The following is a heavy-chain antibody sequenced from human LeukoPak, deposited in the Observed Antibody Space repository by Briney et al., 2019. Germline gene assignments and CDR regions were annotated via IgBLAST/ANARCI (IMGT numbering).Heavy chain of an antibody. J-gene: IGHJ4*02. V-gene: IGHV4-59*01. CDR3: ARLSRYSGSYYFDY. CDR2: IYYSGST. CDR1: GGSISSYY. Sequence: SETLSLTCTVSGGSISSYYWSWIRQPPGKGLEWIGYIYYSGSTNYNPSLKSRVTISVDTSKNQFSLKLSSVTAADTAVYYCARLSRYSGSYYFDYWGQGTLVTVSS. D-gene: IGHD1-26*01.